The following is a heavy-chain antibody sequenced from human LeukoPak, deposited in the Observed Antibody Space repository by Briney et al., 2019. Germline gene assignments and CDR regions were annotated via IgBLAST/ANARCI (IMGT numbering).Heavy chain of an antibody. D-gene: IGHD1-26*01. J-gene: IGHJ4*02. Sequence: GGSLRLSCTASGFTFGDYAMSWVRQAPGKGLEWVGFIRSKAYGGTTEYAASVKGRFTISRDDSKNTLYLQMNSLKTEDTAVYYCTTVIRVYEGARWGQGTLVTVSS. V-gene: IGHV3-49*04. CDR1: GFTFGDYA. CDR3: TTVIRVYEGAR. CDR2: IRSKAYGGTT.